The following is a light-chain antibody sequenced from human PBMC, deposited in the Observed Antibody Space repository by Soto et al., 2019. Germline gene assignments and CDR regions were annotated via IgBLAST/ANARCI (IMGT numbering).Light chain of an antibody. Sequence: QSVLTQPASVSGSPGQSITISCTGTSSDVGGYNFVSWYQQLPGKAPKFIIYEVSYRPSGVSNRFSGSKSGNTASLTISGLQAEDEADSYCSSYTSSRTLYVFGTGTKVTVL. CDR2: EVS. CDR1: SSDVGGYNF. J-gene: IGLJ1*01. CDR3: SSYTSSRTLYV. V-gene: IGLV2-14*01.